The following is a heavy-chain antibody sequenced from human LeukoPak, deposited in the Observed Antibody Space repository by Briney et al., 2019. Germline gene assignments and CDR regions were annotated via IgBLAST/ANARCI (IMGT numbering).Heavy chain of an antibody. CDR3: ATWGDFWSGNYGGY. J-gene: IGHJ4*02. D-gene: IGHD3-3*01. Sequence: GGSLRLSCAASGFTFNNAWMSWVRQAPGKGLEWVGRIKSKMDGGTTDYAAPVKGRFSISRDDSKNTVYLQMNSLKTEDTAVYHCATWGDFWSGNYGGYWGQGTLVTVSS. CDR2: IKSKMDGGTT. CDR1: GFTFNNAW. V-gene: IGHV3-15*01.